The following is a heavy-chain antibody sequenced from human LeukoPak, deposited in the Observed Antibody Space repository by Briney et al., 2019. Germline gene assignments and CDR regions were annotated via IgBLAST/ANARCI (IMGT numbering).Heavy chain of an antibody. D-gene: IGHD3-22*01. CDR3: ARALYYYDSSGYGPGFDY. CDR1: GFTFNSYA. CDR2: ISYDGINK. Sequence: GGSLRLSCAVSGFTFNSYAMHWVRQAPGKGLEWVAVISYDGINKYYADSVKGRFTISRDNSKNTPYLQMNSLRAEDTAVYYCARALYYYDSSGYGPGFDYWGQGTLVTVSS. J-gene: IGHJ4*02. V-gene: IGHV3-30-3*01.